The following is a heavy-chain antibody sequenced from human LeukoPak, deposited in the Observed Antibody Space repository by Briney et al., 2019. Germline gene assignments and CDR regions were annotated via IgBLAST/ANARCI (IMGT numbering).Heavy chain of an antibody. CDR2: TYYSGST. Sequence: PSETLSLTCSVSGGFISSSSYYWGWIRQPPGKGLEWIGSTYYSGSTNYNPSLKSRLTISVDTSKNQFSLKLSSVTAADTAVYYCARSPYGSGSYTHWGQGTLVTVSS. CDR3: ARSPYGSGSYTH. D-gene: IGHD3-10*01. J-gene: IGHJ4*02. V-gene: IGHV4-39*01. CDR1: GGFISSSSYY.